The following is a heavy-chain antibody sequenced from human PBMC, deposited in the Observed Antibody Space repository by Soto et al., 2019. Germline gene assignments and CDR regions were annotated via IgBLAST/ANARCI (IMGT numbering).Heavy chain of an antibody. CDR2: MSPNSGAT. D-gene: IGHD3-22*01. V-gene: IGHV1-8*01. J-gene: IGHJ5*02. CDR3: ARGPGDSDSSGSSWFDP. CDR1: GYTFTSYD. Sequence: ASVKVSCKASGYTFTSYDINWVLQATGQGLEWMGWMSPNSGATGYAQKFQGRVTMTRDTSISTVYMELSNLRSEDTAIYYCARGPGDSDSSGSSWFDPWGQGTLVTVSS.